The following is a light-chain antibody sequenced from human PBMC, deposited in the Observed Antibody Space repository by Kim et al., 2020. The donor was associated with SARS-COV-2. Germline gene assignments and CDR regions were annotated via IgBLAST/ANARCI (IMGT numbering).Light chain of an antibody. J-gene: IGKJ4*01. CDR2: GAS. Sequence: SPGDRATPSCRASQSVSSSYLAWYQQKPGQAPRLLIYGASSRATGIPDRFSGSGSGTDFTLTISRLEPEDFAVYYCQQYGSSPLTFGGGTKVDIK. CDR3: QQYGSSPLT. V-gene: IGKV3-20*01. CDR1: QSVSSSY.